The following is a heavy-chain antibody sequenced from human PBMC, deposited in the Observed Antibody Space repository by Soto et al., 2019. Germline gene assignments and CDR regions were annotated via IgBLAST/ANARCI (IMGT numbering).Heavy chain of an antibody. Sequence: EAQLVESGGGLVQPGGSLRLSCTASGFTFNSYWMSWVRQAPGKGLEWVANIKADGSETYYVDSVKGRFTISRDNAKNSRYLQRHSLIAEDTAVYYCARRGDEFDSWGQGTLVTVSS. J-gene: IGHJ4*02. D-gene: IGHD4-17*01. CDR3: ARRGDEFDS. CDR1: GFTFNSYW. CDR2: IKADGSET. V-gene: IGHV3-7*01.